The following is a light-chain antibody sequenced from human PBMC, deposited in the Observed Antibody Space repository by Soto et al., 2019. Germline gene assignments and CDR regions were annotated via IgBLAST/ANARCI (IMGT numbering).Light chain of an antibody. Sequence: QSALTQPPSASGSPGQSVTISCTGTSSDVGGYDRVSWYQQYPGKVPKLMIYEVNKRPSGVPDRFSGSKSGNTASLTVSGLQAEDEADYYCSSYAGSSNVFGTGTKLTVL. J-gene: IGLJ1*01. CDR3: SSYAGSSNV. CDR1: SSDVGGYDR. CDR2: EVN. V-gene: IGLV2-8*01.